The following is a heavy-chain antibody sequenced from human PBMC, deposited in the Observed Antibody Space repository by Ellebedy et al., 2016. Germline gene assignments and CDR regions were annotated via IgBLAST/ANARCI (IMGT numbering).Heavy chain of an antibody. CDR1: GGSVSSGSYY. V-gene: IGHV4-61*01. J-gene: IGHJ4*02. CDR2: IYYSGST. D-gene: IGHD4-23*01. CDR3: ARGATVADY. Sequence: SETLSLTXTVSGGSVSSGSYYWSWIRQPPGKGLEWIGYIYYSGSTNYNPSLKSRVTISVDTSKNQFSLKLSSVTAADTAVYYCARGATVADYWGQGTLVTVSS.